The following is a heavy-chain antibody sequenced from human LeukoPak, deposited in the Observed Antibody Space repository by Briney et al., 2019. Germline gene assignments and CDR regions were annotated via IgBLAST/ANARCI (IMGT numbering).Heavy chain of an antibody. CDR3: ARDQMGVTTRRNYYSYMDV. V-gene: IGHV3-21*01. CDR1: GFTFSRYS. D-gene: IGHD3-16*01. CDR2: ISSSSSNI. Sequence: PGGSLRLSCAASGFTFSRYSVNWVRQAPGKGLEWVSSISSSSSNIYYADSVKGRFSISRDNAQNSLYLQMSSLRAEDTAVYFCARDQMGVTTRRNYYSYMDVWGKGTTVTVSS. J-gene: IGHJ6*03.